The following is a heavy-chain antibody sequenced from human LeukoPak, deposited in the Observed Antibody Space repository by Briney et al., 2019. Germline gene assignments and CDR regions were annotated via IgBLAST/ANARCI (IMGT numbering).Heavy chain of an antibody. J-gene: IGHJ5*02. Sequence: PGGSLRLSCAASGFTFRSSGMSWVRQAPGKGPEWVSAISGSGDLTYYADSVKGRFTVSRDNSKNTLYLQMGSLRAEDMAVYYCARASYSGSNRWFDPWGQGTLVTVSS. D-gene: IGHD1-26*01. V-gene: IGHV3-23*01. CDR1: GFTFRSSG. CDR3: ARASYSGSNRWFDP. CDR2: ISGSGDLT.